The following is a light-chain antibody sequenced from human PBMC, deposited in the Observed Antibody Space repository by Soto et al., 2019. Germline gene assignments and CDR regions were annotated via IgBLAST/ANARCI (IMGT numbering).Light chain of an antibody. CDR2: GAS. CDR1: QSVSSSY. V-gene: IGKV3-20*01. CDR3: QQYGSSPPWT. J-gene: IGKJ1*01. Sequence: EIVLTQSPGTLSLSPGERATLSCRASQSVSSSYLAWYQQKPGQAPRLLIYGASSRCTGIPERCSGSGAGTDFTLTISRLEPEDLAVYYCQQYGSSPPWTFGQGTKVEI.